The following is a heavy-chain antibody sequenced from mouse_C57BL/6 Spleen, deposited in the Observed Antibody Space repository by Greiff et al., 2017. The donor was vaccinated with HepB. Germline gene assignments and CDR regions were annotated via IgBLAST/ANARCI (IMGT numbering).Heavy chain of an antibody. Sequence: VQLVESGAELVRPGASVTLSCKASGYTFTDYEMHWVKQTPVHGLEWIGAIDPETGGTAYNQKFKGKAILTADKSSSTAYMELRSLTSEDSAVYYCTRSYYYGSSYDYWGQGTTLTVSS. CDR3: TRSYYYGSSYDY. J-gene: IGHJ2*01. CDR1: GYTFTDYE. V-gene: IGHV1-15*01. CDR2: IDPETGGT. D-gene: IGHD1-1*01.